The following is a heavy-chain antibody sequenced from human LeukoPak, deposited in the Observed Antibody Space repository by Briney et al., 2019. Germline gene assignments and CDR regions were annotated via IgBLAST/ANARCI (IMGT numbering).Heavy chain of an antibody. CDR1: GGTFSSYA. Sequence: VASVKVSCKASGGTFSSYAISWVRQAPGQGLEWMGGIIPIFGAANYAQKFQGRVTITADESTSTAYMELSSLRSEATAVYYCARRDYYDSSGYSSWGQGTLVTVSS. CDR2: IIPIFGAA. J-gene: IGHJ4*02. V-gene: IGHV1-69*13. CDR3: ARRDYYDSSGYSS. D-gene: IGHD3-22*01.